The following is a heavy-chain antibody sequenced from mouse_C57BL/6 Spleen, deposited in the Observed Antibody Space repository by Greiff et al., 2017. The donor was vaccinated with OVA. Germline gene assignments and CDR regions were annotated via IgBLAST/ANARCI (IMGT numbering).Heavy chain of an antibody. Sequence: QVQLKESGAELVRPGTSVKVSCKASGYAFTNYLIEWVKQRPGQGLEWIGVINPGRGGTNYNEKFKGKATLTADKSSSTAYMQLSSLTSEDSAVYFCAREDYYGSSYRFAYWGQGTLVTVSA. CDR2: INPGRGGT. D-gene: IGHD1-1*01. J-gene: IGHJ3*01. V-gene: IGHV1-54*01. CDR3: AREDYYGSSYRFAY. CDR1: GYAFTNYL.